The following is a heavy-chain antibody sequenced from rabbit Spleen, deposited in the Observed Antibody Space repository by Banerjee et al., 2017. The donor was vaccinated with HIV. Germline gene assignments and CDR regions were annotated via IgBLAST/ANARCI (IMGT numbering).Heavy chain of an antibody. D-gene: IGHD5-1*01. CDR3: ARGYPYGSDWYGFGRLDL. CDR1: GFSFSSSYY. Sequence: QSLEESGGGLVKPEGSLTLTCTASGFSFSSSYYIYWVRQAPGKGLEWIAYIVIGSSDRTHYASWVNGQFTISKTSSTTVTLQMTSLTAADTATYFCARGYPYGSDWYGFGRLDLWGPGTLVTVS. V-gene: IGHV1S40*01. CDR2: IVIGSSDRT. J-gene: IGHJ3*01.